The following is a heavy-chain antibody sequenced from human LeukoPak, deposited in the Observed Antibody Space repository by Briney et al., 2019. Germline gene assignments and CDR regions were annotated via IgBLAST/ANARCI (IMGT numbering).Heavy chain of an antibody. J-gene: IGHJ4*02. CDR2: INHSGST. D-gene: IGHD1-26*01. V-gene: IGHV4-34*01. CDR3: ARDGGSYYGGGPDYFDY. Sequence: PSETLSLTCAVYGGSFSGYYWSWIRQPPGKGLEWIGEINHSGSTNYNPSLKSRVTISVDTSKNQFSLKLSSVTAADMAVYYCARDGGSYYGGGPDYFDYWGQGTLVTVSS. CDR1: GGSFSGYY.